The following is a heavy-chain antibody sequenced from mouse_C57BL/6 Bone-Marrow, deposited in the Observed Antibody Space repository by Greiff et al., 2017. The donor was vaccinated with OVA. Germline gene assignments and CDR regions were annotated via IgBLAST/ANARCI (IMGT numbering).Heavy chain of an antibody. CDR2: ISSGGDYI. V-gene: IGHV5-9-1*02. CDR1: GFTFSSYA. J-gene: IGHJ1*03. Sequence: EVQLQQSGEGLVKPGGSLKLSCAASGFTFSSYAMSWVRQTPEKRLEWVAYISSGGDYIYYADTVKGRFTISRDNARNTLYLQMSSLKSEDTAMYYCTRGYYYGSSYPWYFDVWGTGTTVTVSS. D-gene: IGHD1-1*01. CDR3: TRGYYYGSSYPWYFDV.